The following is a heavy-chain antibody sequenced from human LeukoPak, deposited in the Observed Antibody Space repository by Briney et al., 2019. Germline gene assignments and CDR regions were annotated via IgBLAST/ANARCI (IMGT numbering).Heavy chain of an antibody. D-gene: IGHD6-13*01. CDR2: INHSGST. Sequence: SETLSLTCAVYGRSFSGYYWSWIRQPPGKGLEWIGGINHSGSTNYNPSLKSRVTISVDTSKNQFSLKLSSVTAADTAVYYCARGLGTGYSSSWYRRDWFDPWGQGTLVTVSS. CDR3: ARGLGTGYSSSWYRRDWFDP. CDR1: GRSFSGYY. J-gene: IGHJ5*02. V-gene: IGHV4-34*01.